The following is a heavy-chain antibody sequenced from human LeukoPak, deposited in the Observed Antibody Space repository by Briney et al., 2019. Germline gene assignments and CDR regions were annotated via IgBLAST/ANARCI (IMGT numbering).Heavy chain of an antibody. V-gene: IGHV3-48*03. Sequence: GGSLRLSCAASGFTFSSYEMNWVRQAPGKGLEWVSYISSSGSTIYYADSVKGRFTISRDNAKNSLYLQVNSLRAEDTAVYYCARDRIAAAGTEYYYYGMDVWGKGTTVTVSS. CDR3: ARDRIAAAGTEYYYYGMDV. CDR1: GFTFSSYE. J-gene: IGHJ6*04. CDR2: ISSSGSTI. D-gene: IGHD6-13*01.